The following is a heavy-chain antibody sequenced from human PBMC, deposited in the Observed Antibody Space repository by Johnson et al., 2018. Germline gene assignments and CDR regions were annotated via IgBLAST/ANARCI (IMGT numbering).Heavy chain of an antibody. D-gene: IGHD6-19*01. V-gene: IGHV3-33*01. CDR2: IWYDGSNK. CDR1: GFTFSNYG. CDR3: ARDLVLYSRGWNYYYGMDV. Sequence: QVQLVESGGGVVQPGRSLRLSCTASGFTFSNYGMHWVRQAPGKGLEWVAVIWYDGSNKYYADSVKGRFTISRDNSKNTLYLQMNSLRAADTAVYYCARDLVLYSRGWNYYYGMDVWGQGTTVTVSS. J-gene: IGHJ6*02.